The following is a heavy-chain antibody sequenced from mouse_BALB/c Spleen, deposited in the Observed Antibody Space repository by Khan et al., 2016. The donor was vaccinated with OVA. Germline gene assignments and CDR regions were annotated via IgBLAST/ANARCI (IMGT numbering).Heavy chain of an antibody. J-gene: IGHJ3*01. CDR1: GYTFTNYV. Sequence: VQLQQSGPELVEPGASVKMSCKVSGYTFTNYVMHWVKQKPGQGLEWIGYINPYNAGTRYNEKFKGKATLTSDISSTTAFMELISLTAKDYAVYYCAREASSWYFSFAYWGQGTLVTVSA. CDR3: AREASSWYFSFAY. V-gene: IGHV1S136*01. CDR2: INPYNAGT. D-gene: IGHD1-1*01.